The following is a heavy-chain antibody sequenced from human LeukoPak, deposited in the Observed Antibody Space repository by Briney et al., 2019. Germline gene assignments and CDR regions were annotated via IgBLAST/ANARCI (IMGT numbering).Heavy chain of an antibody. CDR3: SRDPSILGSTLLDS. D-gene: IGHD1-26*01. J-gene: IGHJ5*01. V-gene: IGHV3-74*01. CDR2: ISHDGTAT. CDR1: GFTFSNYA. Sequence: PGGSLRLSCAASGFTFSNYAMSWVRQVPGKGLVWVSRISHDGTATTYADSVKGRFTISRDNAKNTLYLQMNSLRAEDTAVYYCSRDPSILGSTLLDSWGQGTLVTVSS.